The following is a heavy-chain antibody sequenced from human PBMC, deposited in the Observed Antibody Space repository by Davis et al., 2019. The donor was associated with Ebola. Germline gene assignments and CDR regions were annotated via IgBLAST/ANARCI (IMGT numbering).Heavy chain of an antibody. D-gene: IGHD4-11*01. Sequence: GGSLRLSCAASGFTFSSYAMHWVRQAPGKGLEWVAVISYDGSNKYYADSVKGRFTISRDNSKNTLYLQMNSLRSEDTAVYYCARGMWPPSVTTVTPAYYYGMDVWGKGTTVTVSS. J-gene: IGHJ6*04. CDR2: ISYDGSNK. V-gene: IGHV3-30*04. CDR3: ARGMWPPSVTTVTPAYYYGMDV. CDR1: GFTFSSYA.